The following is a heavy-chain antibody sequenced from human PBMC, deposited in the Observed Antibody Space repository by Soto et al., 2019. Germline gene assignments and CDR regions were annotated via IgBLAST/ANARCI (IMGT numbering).Heavy chain of an antibody. Sequence: PGGSLRLSCAASGFTFSSYWMSWVRQAPGKGLEWVANIKQDGSEKYYVDSVKGRFIISRDNAKNSLYLQMNSLRAEDTAVYYCASPPYYYGSGSYSTPFDYWGQGTLVTVSS. V-gene: IGHV3-7*01. D-gene: IGHD3-10*01. CDR1: GFTFSSYW. CDR2: IKQDGSEK. CDR3: ASPPYYYGSGSYSTPFDY. J-gene: IGHJ4*02.